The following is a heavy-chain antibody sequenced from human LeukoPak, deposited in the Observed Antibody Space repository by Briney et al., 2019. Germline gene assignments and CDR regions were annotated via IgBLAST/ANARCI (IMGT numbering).Heavy chain of an antibody. D-gene: IGHD2-15*01. CDR1: GGSFSSGSYY. CDR2: SYYSGSA. V-gene: IGHV4-39*07. J-gene: IGHJ6*03. CDR3: ARGIVVVAQLGFYFYYMDV. Sequence: SETLSLTCTVSGGSFSSGSYYWGWIRQPPGKGLEWIGNSYYSGSAYYNPSLKSRVTISVDTSKNRFSLTLSSVTAAETAVYYCARGIVVVAQLGFYFYYMDVWGKGTTVTISS.